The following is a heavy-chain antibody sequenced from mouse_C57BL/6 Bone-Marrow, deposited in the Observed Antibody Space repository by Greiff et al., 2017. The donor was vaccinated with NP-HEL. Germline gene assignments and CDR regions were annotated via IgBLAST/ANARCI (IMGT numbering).Heavy chain of an antibody. J-gene: IGHJ2*01. CDR2: ISDGGSYT. CDR3: AADYYGSPWDY. V-gene: IGHV5-4*03. CDR1: GFTFSSYA. Sequence: EVMLVESGGGLVKPGGSLKLSCAASGFTFSSYAMSWVRQTPEKRLEWVATISDGGSYTYYPDNVKGRFTISRDNAKNNLYLQMSHLKSEDTAMYYCAADYYGSPWDYWGQGTTLTVSS. D-gene: IGHD1-1*01.